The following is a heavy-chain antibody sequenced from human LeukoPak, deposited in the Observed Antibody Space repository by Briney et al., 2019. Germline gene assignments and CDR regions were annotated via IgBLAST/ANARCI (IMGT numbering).Heavy chain of an antibody. CDR2: ISSSSSYI. Sequence: GGSLRLSCAASGFTFSSYSMNWVRQAPGKGLEWVSFISSSSSYIYYADSVKGRFTISRDNAKNSLYLQMNSLRAEDTAVYYCARECSSTSCYNWGQGTLVTVSS. V-gene: IGHV3-21*01. J-gene: IGHJ4*02. D-gene: IGHD2-2*01. CDR3: ARECSSTSCYN. CDR1: GFTFSSYS.